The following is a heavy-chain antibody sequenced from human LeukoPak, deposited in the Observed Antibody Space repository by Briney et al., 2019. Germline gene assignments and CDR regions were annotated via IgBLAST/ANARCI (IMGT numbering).Heavy chain of an antibody. CDR2: ISGGGGST. CDR1: GFIFTSYS. Sequence: GGSLRLSCAAPGFIFTSYSMNWVRQAPGKGLEWVSTISGGGGSTYYADSVKGRFTISRDNSKNTLYLQVNSLRAEDTAVYYCAKGGKWDVTPFDYWGQGTLVTVSS. D-gene: IGHD1-26*01. V-gene: IGHV3-23*01. J-gene: IGHJ4*02. CDR3: AKGGKWDVTPFDY.